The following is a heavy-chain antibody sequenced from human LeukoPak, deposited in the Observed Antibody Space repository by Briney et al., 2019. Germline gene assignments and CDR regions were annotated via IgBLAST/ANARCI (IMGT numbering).Heavy chain of an antibody. D-gene: IGHD3-22*01. V-gene: IGHV1-69*01. Sequence: GSSVKVSCKVSGGTFNNFALSWVRQAPGQGLEWVGGTIRVSGTTKYAQNLQGRVKVTADGSTSTAYMELSSLRSEDTAVYYCARTYYYDSSGYREPHTPLDYWGQGTPVTVSS. J-gene: IGHJ4*02. CDR3: ARTYYYDSSGYREPHTPLDY. CDR2: TIRVSGTT. CDR1: GGTFNNFA.